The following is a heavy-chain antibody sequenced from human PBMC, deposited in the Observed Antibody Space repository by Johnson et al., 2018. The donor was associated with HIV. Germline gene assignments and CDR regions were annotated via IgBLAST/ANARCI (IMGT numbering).Heavy chain of an antibody. CDR1: GFTFSSYW. Sequence: QMQLVESGGGVVQPGRSLRLSCAASGFTFSSYWMSWVRQAPGRGLEWVAVISYDGSSKYYADSVNGRFTISRDNSKNMLFLQINSLRVEDTAVYYCARVRVGAFDIWGQGTRVTVSS. CDR3: ARVRVGAFDI. V-gene: IGHV3-30*03. CDR2: ISYDGSSK. J-gene: IGHJ3*02. D-gene: IGHD1-26*01.